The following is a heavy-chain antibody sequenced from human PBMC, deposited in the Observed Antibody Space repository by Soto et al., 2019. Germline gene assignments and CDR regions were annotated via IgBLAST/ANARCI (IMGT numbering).Heavy chain of an antibody. D-gene: IGHD3-3*01. CDR1: GYTFTSYD. Sequence: GASVKVSCKASGYTFTSYDINWVRQATGQGLEWMGWMNPNSGNTGYAQKFQGRVTMTRNTSISTAYMELSSLRSEDTAVYYCARGPYYDFWSGSLGAFDIWGQGTMVTVSS. CDR2: MNPNSGNT. V-gene: IGHV1-8*01. J-gene: IGHJ3*02. CDR3: ARGPYYDFWSGSLGAFDI.